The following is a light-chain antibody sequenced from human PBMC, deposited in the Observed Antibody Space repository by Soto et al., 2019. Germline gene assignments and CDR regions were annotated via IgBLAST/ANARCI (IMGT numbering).Light chain of an antibody. CDR1: NIGIKS. J-gene: IGLJ2*01. CDR3: QVWDSSPYGHVV. CDR2: ADS. V-gene: IGLV3-21*02. Sequence: SYELTQPPSVSVAPGETASITCGGHNIGIKSVHWYQQKPGQAPVLVVYADSDRPSGIPERFSGSNSGNTATLTINRVEAGDEADFYCQVWDSSPYGHVVFGGWTKLTVL.